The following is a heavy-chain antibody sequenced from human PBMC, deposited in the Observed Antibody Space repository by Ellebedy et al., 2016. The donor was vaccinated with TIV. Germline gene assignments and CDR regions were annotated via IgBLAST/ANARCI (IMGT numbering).Heavy chain of an antibody. V-gene: IGHV3-30-3*01. CDR3: AIEGWFGELFYS. J-gene: IGHJ4*02. D-gene: IGHD3-10*01. Sequence: GESLKISCAASGITFSRSAMNWVRQATGKGLEWVAVISHDESDKYYADSVKGRFTISRDNSKNTLYLQLNSLIVEDTAVYYCAIEGWFGELFYSWGQGTLVTVSS. CDR1: GITFSRSA. CDR2: ISHDESDK.